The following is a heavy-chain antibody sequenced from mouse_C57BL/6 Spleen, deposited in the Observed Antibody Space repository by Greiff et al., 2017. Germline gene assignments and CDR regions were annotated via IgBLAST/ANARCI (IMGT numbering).Heavy chain of an antibody. Sequence: QVQLKQSGPELVKPGASVKISCKASGYTFTDYYINWVKQRPGQGLAWIGWIYPGSGNTQYNEKFKGKATLTVDTSSSTAYMQLSSLTSEDSAVYFCARKDYGSSCDYWGQGTTLTVSS. J-gene: IGHJ2*01. CDR3: ARKDYGSSCDY. V-gene: IGHV1-84*01. CDR1: GYTFTDYY. D-gene: IGHD1-1*01. CDR2: IYPGSGNT.